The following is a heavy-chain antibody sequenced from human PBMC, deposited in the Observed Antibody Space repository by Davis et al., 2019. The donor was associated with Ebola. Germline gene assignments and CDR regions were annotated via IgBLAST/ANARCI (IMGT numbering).Heavy chain of an antibody. CDR2: IFPGDSDI. V-gene: IGHV5-51*01. CDR3: ARPSSGYEASFDY. D-gene: IGHD3-22*01. Sequence: GGSLRLSCKGSGYSFTTYWIAWVRQMPGEGLEWMGIIFPGDSDIRYSPSFQGQVTISADKSINSAYLQWNSLRASDTAIYYCARPSSGYEASFDYWGQGTLVTVSS. CDR1: GYSFTTYW. J-gene: IGHJ4*02.